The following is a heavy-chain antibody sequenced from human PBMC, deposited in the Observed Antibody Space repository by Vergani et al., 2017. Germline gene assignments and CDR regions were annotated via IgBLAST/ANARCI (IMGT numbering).Heavy chain of an antibody. CDR3: ARRTTMVRRVLEIARYYFAY. CDR1: GGSISSSSYY. V-gene: IGHV4-39*01. J-gene: IGHJ4*02. CDR2: IYYSGST. D-gene: IGHD3-10*01. Sequence: QLQLQESGPGLVKPSETLSLTCTVSGGSISSSSYYWGWIRQPPGKGLEWIGSIYYSGSTYYNPSLKSRVTISVDTSKNQFSLKLSPVTAADTAVYYCARRTTMVRRVLEIARYYFAYWGQGTLVTVYS.